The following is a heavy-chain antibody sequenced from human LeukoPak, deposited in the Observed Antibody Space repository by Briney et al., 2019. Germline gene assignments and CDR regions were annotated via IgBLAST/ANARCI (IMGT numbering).Heavy chain of an antibody. V-gene: IGHV1-69*13. CDR2: IIPIFGTA. D-gene: IGHD3-22*01. CDR1: GGTFSSYA. CDR3: ARVVVIGYYYYYYMDV. J-gene: IGHJ6*03. Sequence: SVKVSCKASGGTFSSYAISWVRQAPGQGLEWMGGIIPIFGTANYAQKFQGRVTITADESTSTAYMELSSLRSEDTAVYYCARVVVIGYYYYYYMDVWGKGTTVTISS.